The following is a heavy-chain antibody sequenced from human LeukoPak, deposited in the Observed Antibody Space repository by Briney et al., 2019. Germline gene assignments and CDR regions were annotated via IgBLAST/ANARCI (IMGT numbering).Heavy chain of an antibody. Sequence: PGGSLKLSCTASGFTFTDYYMNWIRQAPGKGLEWVSSISTSATTVYYSDSVRGRFTISRDNAKNSLYLQMNNLRAGDTAIYYCARATGWFQAFDYWGQGTLVTVSS. CDR2: ISTSATTV. J-gene: IGHJ4*02. CDR1: GFTFTDYY. CDR3: ARATGWFQAFDY. V-gene: IGHV3-11*04. D-gene: IGHD6-19*01.